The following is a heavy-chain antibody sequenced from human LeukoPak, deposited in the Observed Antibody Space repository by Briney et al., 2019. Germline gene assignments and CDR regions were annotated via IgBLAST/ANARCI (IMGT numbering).Heavy chain of an antibody. CDR1: GGSFSGYY. Sequence: SETLSLTCAVYGGSFSGYYWSWIRQPPGKGLEWMGEINHSGSTNYNPSLKSRVTISVDTSHNQFSLELSSVTAADTAVYYCARDRAAAGTPNWFDPWGQGTLVTVSS. V-gene: IGHV4-34*01. J-gene: IGHJ5*02. CDR3: ARDRAAAGTPNWFDP. D-gene: IGHD6-13*01. CDR2: INHSGST.